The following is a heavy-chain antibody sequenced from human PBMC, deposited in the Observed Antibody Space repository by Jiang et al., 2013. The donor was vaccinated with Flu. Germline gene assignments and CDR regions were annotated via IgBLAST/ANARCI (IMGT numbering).Heavy chain of an antibody. CDR1: GGSLSSHY. V-gene: IGHV4-59*11. Sequence: LLKPSETLSLTCTVSGGSLSSHYWTWIRQPPGKGLEWIGYVFYSGSTTYNPSLESRVIISLDTSKNQFSLRLSSVTAADTAVYYCARRPGKGWYYYMDVWGSGTTVAVSS. J-gene: IGHJ6*03. CDR2: VFYSGST. CDR3: ARRPGKGWYYYMDV. D-gene: IGHD5-24*01.